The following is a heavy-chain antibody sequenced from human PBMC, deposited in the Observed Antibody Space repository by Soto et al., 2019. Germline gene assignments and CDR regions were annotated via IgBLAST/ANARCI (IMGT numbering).Heavy chain of an antibody. Sequence: QVQLVESGGGVVQPGRSLRLSCAASGFMFDSYGMHWVRQAPGKGLEWVAVIWYDGSNKYYADSVKGRFTISRDNSRNTVYLQMDTLRTDDTAVYYCARPGSGYDVLTGQYFYYYHAMDVWGQGTTVTVSS. CDR1: GFMFDSYG. V-gene: IGHV3-33*01. D-gene: IGHD3-9*01. CDR2: IWYDGSNK. J-gene: IGHJ6*02. CDR3: ARPGSGYDVLTGQYFYYYHAMDV.